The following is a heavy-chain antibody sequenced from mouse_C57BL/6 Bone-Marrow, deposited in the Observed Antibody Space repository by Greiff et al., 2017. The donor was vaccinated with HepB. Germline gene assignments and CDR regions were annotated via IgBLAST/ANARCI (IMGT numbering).Heavy chain of an antibody. D-gene: IGHD4-1*01. J-gene: IGHJ4*01. CDR3: ARDAGTMDY. CDR1: GFTFSDFY. V-gene: IGHV7-1*01. Sequence: EVQGVESGGGLVQSGRSLRLSCATSGFTFSDFYMEWVRQAPGKGLEWIAASRNKANDYTTEYSASVKGRFIVSRDTSQSILYLQMNALRAEDTAIYYCARDAGTMDYWGQGTSVTVSS. CDR2: SRNKANDYTT.